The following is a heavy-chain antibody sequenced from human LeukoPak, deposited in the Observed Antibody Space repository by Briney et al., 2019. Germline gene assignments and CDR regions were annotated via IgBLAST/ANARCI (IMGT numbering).Heavy chain of an antibody. CDR3: ARQDTAMVLDAFDI. D-gene: IGHD5-18*01. V-gene: IGHV5-51*01. CDR2: IYPGDSDT. J-gene: IGHJ3*02. CDR1: GYSFTTHW. Sequence: GESLKISCKASGYSFTTHWIGWVRQMPGKGLEWMGIIYPGDSDTRYSPSFQGHVTVSADKSISTAYLQWSSLKAPDTAMYYCARQDTAMVLDAFDIWGQGTMVTVSS.